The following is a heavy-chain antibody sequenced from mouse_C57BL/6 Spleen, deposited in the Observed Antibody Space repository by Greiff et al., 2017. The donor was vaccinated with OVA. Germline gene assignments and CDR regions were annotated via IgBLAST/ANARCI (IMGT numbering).Heavy chain of an antibody. J-gene: IGHJ2*01. Sequence: QVQLQQPGAELVKPGASVKLSCKASGYTFTSYWMHWVKQRPGRDLEWIGRIDPNSGGTKYNEKFKSKATLTVDKPSSTAYMQLSSLTSEDSAVYYCARDSYYYGSSLFDYWGQGTTLTVSS. V-gene: IGHV1-72*01. CDR1: GYTFTSYW. D-gene: IGHD1-1*01. CDR3: ARDSYYYGSSLFDY. CDR2: IDPNSGGT.